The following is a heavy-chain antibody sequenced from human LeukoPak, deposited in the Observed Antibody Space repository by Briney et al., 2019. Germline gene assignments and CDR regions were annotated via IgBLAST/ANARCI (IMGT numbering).Heavy chain of an antibody. D-gene: IGHD1-26*01. J-gene: IGHJ3*02. CDR3: ARAPLSGTYYTDAFDI. V-gene: IGHV4-4*02. CDR2: IHHSGST. Sequence: SETLSLTCAVSGGSISTNNWWTRVRQPPGKGLEWIGEIHHSGSTDYNPSLKSRVTISPDKSKNQFSLTLTSVTAADTAVYFCARAPLSGTYYTDAFDIWGQGTMATVSS. CDR1: GGSISTNNW.